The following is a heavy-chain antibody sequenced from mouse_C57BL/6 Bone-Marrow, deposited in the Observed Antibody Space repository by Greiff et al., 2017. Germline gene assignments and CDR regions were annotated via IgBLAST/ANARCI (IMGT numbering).Heavy chain of an antibody. CDR2: IDPSDSYT. CDR3: ARGDYGNLYYFDY. V-gene: IGHV1-50*01. Sequence: VQLQQPGAELVKPGASVKLSCKASGYTFTSYWMQWVKQRTGQGLEWIGEIDPSDSYTNYNQKFKGKATLTVDTSSSTAYMQLSSLTSEDSAVYYCARGDYGNLYYFDYWGQGTTLTVSS. D-gene: IGHD1-1*01. CDR1: GYTFTSYW. J-gene: IGHJ2*01.